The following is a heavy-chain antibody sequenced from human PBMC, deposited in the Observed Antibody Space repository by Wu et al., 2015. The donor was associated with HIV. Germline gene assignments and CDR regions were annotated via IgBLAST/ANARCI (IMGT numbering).Heavy chain of an antibody. CDR2: INPNSGGT. CDR1: GYTFTGYY. D-gene: IGHD6-6*01. CDR3: ARVVFSGGSSSDWFDP. Sequence: QVQLVQSGAEVKKPGASVKVSCKASGYTFTGYYMHWVRQAPGQGLEWMGWINPNSGGTNYAQKFQGRVTMTRDTSISTAYMELSRLRSDDTAVYYCARVVFSGGSSSDWFDPWGQGTLVTVSS. V-gene: IGHV1-2*02. J-gene: IGHJ5*02.